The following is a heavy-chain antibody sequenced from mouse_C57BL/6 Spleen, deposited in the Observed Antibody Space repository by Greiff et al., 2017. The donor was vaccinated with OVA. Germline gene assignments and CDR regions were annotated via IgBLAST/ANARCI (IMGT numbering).Heavy chain of an antibody. CDR3: ARGLLRDY. CDR2: IYPSDSET. J-gene: IGHJ2*01. CDR1: GYTFTSYW. Sequence: QVQLQQPGAELVRPGSSVKLSCKASGYTFTSYWMDWVKQRPGQGLEWIGNIYPSDSETHYNQKFKDKATLTVDKSSSTAYMQLSSLTSEGSAVYYCARGLLRDYWGQGTTLTVSS. D-gene: IGHD2-10*01. V-gene: IGHV1-61*01.